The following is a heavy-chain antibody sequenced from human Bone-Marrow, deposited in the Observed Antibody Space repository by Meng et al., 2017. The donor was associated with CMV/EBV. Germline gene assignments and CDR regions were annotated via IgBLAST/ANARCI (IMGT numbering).Heavy chain of an antibody. CDR3: ARDTERLRIDY. V-gene: IGHV4-61*01. Sequence: SETLSLTCTVSGGSVSSGSYYWSWIRQPPGKGLEWIGYIYYSGSTNYNPSLKSRVTISVDTSKNQFSLKLSSVTAADTAVYYCARDTERLRIDYWGQGTLVTVSS. D-gene: IGHD4-17*01. J-gene: IGHJ4*02. CDR2: IYYSGST. CDR1: GGSVSSGSYY.